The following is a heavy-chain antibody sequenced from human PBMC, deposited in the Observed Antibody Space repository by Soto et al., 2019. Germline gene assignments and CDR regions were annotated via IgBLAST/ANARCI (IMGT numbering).Heavy chain of an antibody. D-gene: IGHD6-13*01. Sequence: SETLSLTCTVSGGSIRSSSYYWGWIRQPPGKGLEWIGSIYYSGSTYYNPSLKSRVTISVDTSKNQFSLKLSSVTAADTAVYYCASPYSSSWYGSQFDYWGQGTLVTVSS. CDR3: ASPYSSSWYGSQFDY. CDR1: GGSIRSSSYY. CDR2: IYYSGST. V-gene: IGHV4-39*01. J-gene: IGHJ4*02.